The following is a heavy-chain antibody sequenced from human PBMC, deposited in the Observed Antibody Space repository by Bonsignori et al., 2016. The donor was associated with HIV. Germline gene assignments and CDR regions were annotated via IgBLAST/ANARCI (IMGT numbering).Heavy chain of an antibody. V-gene: IGHV3-21*01. CDR1: GFTFSSYS. J-gene: IGHJ4*02. CDR2: ISSSSSYI. CDR3: AAPGPPGLDY. Sequence: GGSLRLSCAASGFTFSSYSMNWVRQAPGKGLEWISSISSSSSYIYYADSVKGRFTISRDNAKNSLYLQMNSLRAGDTAVYYCAAPGPPGLDYWGQGTLVTVSS.